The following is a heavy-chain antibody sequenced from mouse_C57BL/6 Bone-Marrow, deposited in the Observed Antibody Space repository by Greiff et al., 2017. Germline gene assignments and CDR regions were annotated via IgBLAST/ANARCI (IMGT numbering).Heavy chain of an antibody. Sequence: EVMLVESGGGLVQPGGSLKLSCAASGFTFSDYYMYWVRQTPEKRLEWVAYISNGGGSTYYPDTVKGRFTISRDNAKNTLYLQMSRLKSEDTAMYYCARDGYYPYAMDYWGQGTSVTVSS. D-gene: IGHD2-3*01. J-gene: IGHJ4*01. CDR3: ARDGYYPYAMDY. CDR2: ISNGGGST. CDR1: GFTFSDYY. V-gene: IGHV5-12*01.